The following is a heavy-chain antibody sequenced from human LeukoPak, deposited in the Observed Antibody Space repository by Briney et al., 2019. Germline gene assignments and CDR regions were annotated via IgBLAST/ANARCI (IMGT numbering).Heavy chain of an antibody. J-gene: IGHJ3*02. Sequence: SETLSLTCTVSGGSISSYYWSWIRQPPGKGLEWIGYIYYSGSTNYNPSLKSRVTISVDTSKNQFSLKLSSVTAADTAVYYCAREGRSGIAAAGQNDAFDIWGQGTMVTVSS. CDR2: IYYSGST. CDR3: AREGRSGIAAAGQNDAFDI. CDR1: GGSISSYY. V-gene: IGHV4-59*01. D-gene: IGHD6-13*01.